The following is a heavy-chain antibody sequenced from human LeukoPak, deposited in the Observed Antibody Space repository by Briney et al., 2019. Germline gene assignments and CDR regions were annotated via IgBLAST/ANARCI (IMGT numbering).Heavy chain of an antibody. Sequence: SETQSLTCTVSGGSISSSTYYWGWIRQPPGKGLEWIGSIYYSGSTYYNPSLKSRVTISVDTSKNQFSLKLSSVTAADTAVYYCARQTYDILTAFDPWGQGTLVTVSS. CDR1: GGSISSSTYY. V-gene: IGHV4-39*01. CDR2: IYYSGST. CDR3: ARQTYDILTAFDP. J-gene: IGHJ5*02. D-gene: IGHD3-9*01.